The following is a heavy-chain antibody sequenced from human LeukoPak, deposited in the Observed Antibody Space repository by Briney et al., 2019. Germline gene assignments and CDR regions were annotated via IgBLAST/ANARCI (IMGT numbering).Heavy chain of an antibody. V-gene: IGHV4-61*02. Sequence: SETLSLTCTVSGGSISSGSYYWGWIRQPAGKGLEWIGRIYTSGSTNYNPSLKSPVTISVDTSKNQFSLKLSSVTAADTAVYYCARVTPSITIFGVVISYYFDYWGQGTLVTVSS. CDR1: GGSISSGSYY. CDR3: ARVTPSITIFGVVISYYFDY. D-gene: IGHD3-3*01. CDR2: IYTSGST. J-gene: IGHJ4*02.